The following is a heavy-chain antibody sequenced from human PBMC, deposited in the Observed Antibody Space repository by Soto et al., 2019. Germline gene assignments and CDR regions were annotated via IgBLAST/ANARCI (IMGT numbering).Heavy chain of an antibody. CDR2: IIPIFGTA. V-gene: IGHV1-69*01. J-gene: IGHJ4*01. Sequence: QVQLVQSGAEVKKPGSSVKVSCKASGGTFSSYAISWVRQAPGQGLEWMGGIIPIFGTANYAQKFQGRVTIAADESTSTAYVELSSRRSEAEAVYCCTGERANDYSDSSGLGRGPMPYWGHGTMVT. D-gene: IGHD3-22*01. CDR3: TGERANDYSDSSGLGRGPMPY. CDR1: GGTFSSYA.